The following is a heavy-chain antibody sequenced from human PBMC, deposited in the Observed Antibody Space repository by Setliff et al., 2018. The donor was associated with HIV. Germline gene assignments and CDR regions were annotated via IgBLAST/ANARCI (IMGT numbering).Heavy chain of an antibody. Sequence: PGESLKISCAASGFSFSTSTMNWVRQAPGKGLEWFSSIGYTSIDRYYADSVKGRFTISRDNAKNSLYMEMNSLRVEDTAVYYCARENVNRGSPDDALDVWGQGTVVTVSS. CDR2: IGYTSIDR. D-gene: IGHD1-26*01. CDR1: GFSFSTST. J-gene: IGHJ3*01. CDR3: ARENVNRGSPDDALDV. V-gene: IGHV3-21*01.